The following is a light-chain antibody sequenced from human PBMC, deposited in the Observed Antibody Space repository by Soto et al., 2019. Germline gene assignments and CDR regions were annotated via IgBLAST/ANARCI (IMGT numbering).Light chain of an antibody. J-gene: IGLJ3*02. V-gene: IGLV2-8*01. Sequence: QSALTQPPSASGSPGQSVTISCTGTSSDVGRYNYVSWYQQYPGRAPKLMIYEVTKRPSGVPDRFSGSKSGNTASLTVSGLQAEDEADDYCSSYAASNNFYFVFGGGTKLTVL. CDR1: SSDVGRYNY. CDR2: EVT. CDR3: SSYAASNNFYFV.